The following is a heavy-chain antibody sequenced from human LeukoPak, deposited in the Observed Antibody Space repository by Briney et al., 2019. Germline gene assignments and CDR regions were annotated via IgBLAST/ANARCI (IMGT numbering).Heavy chain of an antibody. CDR3: ARGLTYCSGGNCYLEYFDY. D-gene: IGHD2-15*01. J-gene: IGHJ4*02. CDR2: IYYSGST. V-gene: IGHV4-59*12. Sequence: PSETLSLTCTVSGGSISSYYWSWVRQPPGKGLEWIGYIYYSGSTYYNPSLKSRVNISVDTSKNQFSLKLSSVTAADTAVYSCARGLTYCSGGNCYLEYFDYWGQGTLVTVSS. CDR1: GGSISSYY.